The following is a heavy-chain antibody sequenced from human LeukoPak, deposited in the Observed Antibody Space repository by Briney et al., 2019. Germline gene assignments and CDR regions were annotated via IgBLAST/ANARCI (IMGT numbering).Heavy chain of an antibody. Sequence: PGGSLRLSCAASGFTFSSYAMSWVRQAPGKGLEWVSAISGSGGSTYYADSVKGRFTISRDNSKNTLYLQMNSLRAEDTAVYYCAREWRTYYYDSSGYYDYWGQGTLVTVSS. J-gene: IGHJ4*02. CDR2: ISGSGGST. CDR3: AREWRTYYYDSSGYYDY. D-gene: IGHD3-22*01. V-gene: IGHV3-23*01. CDR1: GFTFSSYA.